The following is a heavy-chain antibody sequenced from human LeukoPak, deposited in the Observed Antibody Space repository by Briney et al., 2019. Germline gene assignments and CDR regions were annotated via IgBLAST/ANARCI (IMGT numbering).Heavy chain of an antibody. V-gene: IGHV3-23*01. CDR1: GFTFSSYE. Sequence: PGGSLRLSCAASGFTFSSYEMNWARQAPGKGLEWVSAISGSGGSTYYADSVKGRFTISRDNSKNTLFLQMNSLRAEDTAVYYCAKDRSCSGSSCNVGSWGQGTMVTVSS. CDR3: AKDRSCSGSSCNVGS. J-gene: IGHJ3*01. D-gene: IGHD2-2*01. CDR2: ISGSGGST.